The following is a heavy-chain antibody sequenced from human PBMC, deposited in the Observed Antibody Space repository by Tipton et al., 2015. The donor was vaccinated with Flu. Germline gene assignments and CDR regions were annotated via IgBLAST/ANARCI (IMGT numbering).Heavy chain of an antibody. CDR1: GFTFSSYW. Sequence: SLRLSCAASGFTFSSYWMHWVRQVPGKGLVWVSRIDSYGSITNYADPVKGRFTISRDNAKNSLDLQMNRLRVEDTAVYYCVRRVGGLFDYWGQGSLVTVSS. CDR2: IDSYGSIT. CDR3: VRRVGGLFDY. J-gene: IGHJ4*02. D-gene: IGHD1-26*01. V-gene: IGHV3-74*01.